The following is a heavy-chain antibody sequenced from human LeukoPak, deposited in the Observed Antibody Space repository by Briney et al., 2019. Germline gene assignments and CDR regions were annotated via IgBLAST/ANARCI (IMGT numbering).Heavy chain of an antibody. J-gene: IGHJ4*02. D-gene: IGHD6-6*01. CDR2: ISGGGAGT. Sequence: GGSLRLSCAASGLSFSFYAMSWVRQAPGKGLEWVSSISGGGAGTYYADSVKGRFTISRDASKNTLYLQMNSLRAEDTAVYYCAKSGAYTSSSIDYWGQGTLVTVSS. CDR1: GLSFSFYA. CDR3: AKSGAYTSSSIDY. V-gene: IGHV3-23*01.